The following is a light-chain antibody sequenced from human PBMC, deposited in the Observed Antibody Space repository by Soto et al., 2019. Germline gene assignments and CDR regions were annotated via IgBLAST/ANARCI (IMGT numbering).Light chain of an antibody. V-gene: IGKV3-15*01. CDR2: GAS. J-gene: IGKJ1*01. CDR3: QQYNNWPRT. Sequence: EIVMTQSPATLSVSPGERVTLSCRASQSVSSDLAWYQQKPGQAPRLLIYGASTRATGLPARFSGSGSGTEFTLTISSLQSEDFAVYYCQQYNNWPRTFGQGTKVEIK. CDR1: QSVSSD.